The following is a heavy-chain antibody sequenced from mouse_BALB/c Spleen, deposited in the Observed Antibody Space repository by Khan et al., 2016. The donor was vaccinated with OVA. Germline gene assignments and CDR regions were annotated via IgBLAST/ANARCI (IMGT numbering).Heavy chain of an antibody. D-gene: IGHD2-3*01. Sequence: VQLQQSGIELVRPGASVKLSCKASGYTFTNYWINWVKQRPGQGLEWIGNIYPSDSYTNYNQKFKDKDTLTVDKSSSTAYMQHSSPTSEDSAVYYCTRVGVDGSSFAYWGQGTLVTVSA. CDR3: TRVGVDGSSFAY. V-gene: IGHV1-69*02. CDR2: IYPSDSYT. CDR1: GYTFTNYW. J-gene: IGHJ3*01.